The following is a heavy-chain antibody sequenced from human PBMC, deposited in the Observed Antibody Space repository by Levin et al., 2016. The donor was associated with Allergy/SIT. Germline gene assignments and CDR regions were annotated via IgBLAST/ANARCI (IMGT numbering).Heavy chain of an antibody. CDR1: GFTFSNYW. Sequence: GESLKISCAASGFTFSNYWMSWVRQAPGKGLEWVANINQDGSEKYCVDSVKGRFTISRDNAKNSLYLQMNSLRAEDTAVYYCARDVSGDFDYWGQGTLVTVSS. D-gene: IGHD5/OR15-5a*01. V-gene: IGHV3-7*01. J-gene: IGHJ4*02. CDR2: INQDGSEK. CDR3: ARDVSGDFDY.